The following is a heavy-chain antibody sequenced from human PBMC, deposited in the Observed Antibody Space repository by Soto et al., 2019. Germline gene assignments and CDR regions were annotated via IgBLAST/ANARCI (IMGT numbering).Heavy chain of an antibody. Sequence: HEHLVQSGAEVKRPGASLKVSCKASGYSFTGYYIHLVRQAPGQGLEWMGWINPDSGATNYVQNFQGRVTLTSNTSISTASMDLTSLTSDDTAVYYCARGDYGTGGYPFPYFDYWGQGTLVIVSS. D-gene: IGHD2-8*02. V-gene: IGHV1-2*02. CDR1: GYSFTGYY. CDR3: ARGDYGTGGYPFPYFDY. CDR2: INPDSGAT. J-gene: IGHJ4*02.